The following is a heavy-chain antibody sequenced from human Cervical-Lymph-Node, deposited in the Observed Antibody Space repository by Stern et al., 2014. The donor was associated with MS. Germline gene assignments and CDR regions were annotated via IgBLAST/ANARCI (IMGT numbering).Heavy chain of an antibody. CDR1: GYTFTNYW. J-gene: IGHJ3*02. CDR2: IFPGDSDP. Sequence: EVQLVESGAEVKKPGESLKISCKGSGYTFTNYWIGWVRQMPGKGLEWTGYIFPGDSDPKYGPSLQGQVAISVDKAITTAYLQWSSLKAADTAMYYCALSTGTDAFDIWGQGTMVTVTS. V-gene: IGHV5-51*01. CDR3: ALSTGTDAFDI. D-gene: IGHD5/OR15-5a*01.